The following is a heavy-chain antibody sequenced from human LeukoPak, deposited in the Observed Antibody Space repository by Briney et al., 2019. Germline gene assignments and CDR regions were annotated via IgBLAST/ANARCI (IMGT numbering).Heavy chain of an antibody. D-gene: IGHD6-19*01. V-gene: IGHV3-48*03. J-gene: IGHJ3*02. CDR3: AKDLHEQWLVSADAFDI. Sequence: PGGSLRLSCAASGFTFSSYEMNWVRQAPGKGLEWVSYISSSGSTIYYADSVKGRFTISRDNSKNTLYLQMNSLRAEDTALYYCAKDLHEQWLVSADAFDIWGLGTMVTVSS. CDR1: GFTFSSYE. CDR2: ISSSGSTI.